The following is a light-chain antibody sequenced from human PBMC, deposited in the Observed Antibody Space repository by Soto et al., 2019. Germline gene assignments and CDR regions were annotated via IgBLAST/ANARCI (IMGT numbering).Light chain of an antibody. CDR2: AAS. V-gene: IGKV1-9*01. CDR1: QGISNY. Sequence: DIQLTQSPSFLSASVGDRVTITCRASQGISNYLAWYQQRPGKAPKLLIYAASTLQTGVPSRFSGSGSGTEFTLTISSLKPEDFATYHCQQLTSYPRSTVGQETRLEI. CDR3: QQLTSYPRST. J-gene: IGKJ5*01.